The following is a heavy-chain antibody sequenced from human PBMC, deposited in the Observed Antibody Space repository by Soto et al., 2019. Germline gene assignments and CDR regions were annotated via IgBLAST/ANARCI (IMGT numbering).Heavy chain of an antibody. Sequence: SETLSLTCAVYGGSFSGYYWSWIRQPPGKGLEWIGEINHSGSTNYNPSLKSRVTISVDTSKNQFSLKLSSVTAADTAVYYCARGLAHGIVVVPAAGFDYWGQGTLVTVSS. D-gene: IGHD2-2*01. CDR2: INHSGST. CDR1: GGSFSGYY. J-gene: IGHJ4*02. CDR3: ARGLAHGIVVVPAAGFDY. V-gene: IGHV4-34*01.